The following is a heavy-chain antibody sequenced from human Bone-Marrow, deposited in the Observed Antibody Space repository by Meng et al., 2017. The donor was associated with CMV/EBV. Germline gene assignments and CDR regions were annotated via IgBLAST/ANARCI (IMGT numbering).Heavy chain of an antibody. V-gene: IGHV1-2*02. CDR3: ARGSGIFGVVIFPQHYGMDV. CDR2: INPNSGGT. J-gene: IGHJ6*02. CDR1: GYTFTGYY. Sequence: ASVKVSCKASGYTFTGYYMHWVRQAPGQGLEWMGWINPNSGGTNYAQKFQGRVTMTRDTSTSTVYMELSSLRSEDTAVYYCARGSGIFGVVIFPQHYGMDVWGQGTTVTVSS. D-gene: IGHD3-3*01.